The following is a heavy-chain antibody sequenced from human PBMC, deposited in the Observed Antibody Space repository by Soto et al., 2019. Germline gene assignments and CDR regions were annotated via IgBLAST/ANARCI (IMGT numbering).Heavy chain of an antibody. CDR1: GFTFSNYE. V-gene: IGHV3-64*01. D-gene: IGHD3-3*01. Sequence: PGGSLRLSCAASGFTFSNYEMHWVRQAPGKGLEYVSGISSNGGHTYYAKSVKGRFTISRDNSKNTLYLQMNSLRAEDMAVYYCAKLKGVYYDFWSDYPIYWGQGTLVTVSS. CDR3: AKLKGVYYDFWSDYPIY. CDR2: ISSNGGHT. J-gene: IGHJ4*02.